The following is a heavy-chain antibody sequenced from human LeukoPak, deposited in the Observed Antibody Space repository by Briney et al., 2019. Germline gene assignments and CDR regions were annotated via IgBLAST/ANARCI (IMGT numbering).Heavy chain of an antibody. CDR1: GFTFSSYG. J-gene: IGHJ4*02. Sequence: GRSLRLSCAASGFTFSSYGMHWVRQAPGKGLEWVAVIWYDGSNKYYADSVKGRFTISRDNSENTLYLQMNSLRAEDTAVYYCARGFDDSSGYYFDYWGQGTLVTVSS. CDR3: ARGFDDSSGYYFDY. V-gene: IGHV3-33*01. D-gene: IGHD3-22*01. CDR2: IWYDGSNK.